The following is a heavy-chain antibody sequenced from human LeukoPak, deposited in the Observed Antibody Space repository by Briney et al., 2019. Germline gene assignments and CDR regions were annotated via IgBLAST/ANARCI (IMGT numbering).Heavy chain of an antibody. CDR1: GFTXXXXA. V-gene: IGHV3-30-3*01. Sequence: RLSXXXXGFTXXXXAMXXXXXXXXKXLXXVGVISYDGSNKYYADSVKGRFTVSRDNSETTLYLQMNSLRAEDTAVYYCAKDAWELHGFDYWGQGTLVTVSS. D-gene: IGHD1-26*01. CDR2: ISYDGSNK. CDR3: AKDAWELHGFDY. J-gene: IGHJ4*02.